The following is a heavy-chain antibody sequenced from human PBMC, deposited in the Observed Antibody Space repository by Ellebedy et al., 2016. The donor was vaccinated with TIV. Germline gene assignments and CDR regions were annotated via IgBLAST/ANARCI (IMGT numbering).Heavy chain of an antibody. CDR1: GFTFSDYA. Sequence: GESLKISCAGSGFTFSDYAMSWVRQAPGKGLEWVSVISGSGGDTHYPDSVKGRFTVSRDNSRNTLYLQMNSLRAEDTAIYYCAKHSGSFGGWLDPWGQGTLVTVSS. V-gene: IGHV3-23*01. J-gene: IGHJ5*02. D-gene: IGHD3-10*01. CDR3: AKHSGSFGGWLDP. CDR2: ISGSGGDT.